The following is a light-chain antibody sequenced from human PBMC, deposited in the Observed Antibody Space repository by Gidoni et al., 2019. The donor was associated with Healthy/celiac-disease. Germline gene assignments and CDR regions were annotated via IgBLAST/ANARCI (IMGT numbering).Light chain of an antibody. CDR3: QQSYSTPPEYT. Sequence: DIQMTQSPSSLSASVGDRVTITCRASQSISSYLNWYQQKPGKAPKLLIYAASRLQSGVPSRFSGSGSGTDVTLTISRLQPEDFATYYCQQSYSTPPEYTFGQGTKLEIK. V-gene: IGKV1-39*01. CDR2: AAS. J-gene: IGKJ2*01. CDR1: QSISSY.